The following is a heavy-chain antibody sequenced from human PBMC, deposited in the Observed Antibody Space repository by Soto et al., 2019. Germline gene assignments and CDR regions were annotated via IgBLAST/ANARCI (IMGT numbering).Heavy chain of an antibody. J-gene: IGHJ4*02. CDR3: ARSAAVAGTRSHDY. CDR2: ISAYNGNT. V-gene: IGHV1-18*01. Sequence: ASVKVSCKVSGYTLTELSMHWVRQAPGQGLEWMGWISAYNGNTNYAQKLQGRVTMTTDTSTSTAYMELRSLRSDDTAVYYCARSAAVAGTRSHDYWGQGTLVTVSS. D-gene: IGHD6-19*01. CDR1: GYTLTELS.